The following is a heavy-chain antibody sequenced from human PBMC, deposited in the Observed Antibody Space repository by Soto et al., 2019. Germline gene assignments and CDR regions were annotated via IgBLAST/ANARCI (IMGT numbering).Heavy chain of an antibody. D-gene: IGHD1-26*01. J-gene: IGHJ4*02. V-gene: IGHV1-69*06. Sequence: SVKVSCKASGGTFSSYAISWVRQAPGQGLEWMGGIIPIFGTANYAQKFQGRVTITADKSTSTAYMELSSLRSEDTAVYYCARLGNSGSYRGAFDYWGQGTLVTVSS. CDR1: GGTFSSYA. CDR2: IIPIFGTA. CDR3: ARLGNSGSYRGAFDY.